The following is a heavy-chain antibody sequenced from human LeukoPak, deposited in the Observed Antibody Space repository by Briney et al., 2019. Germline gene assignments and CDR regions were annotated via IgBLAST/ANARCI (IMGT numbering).Heavy chain of an antibody. Sequence: GGSLRLSCAASGFTFSAYNMNWVRQAPGKGLEWVSSISSSSSYIYYADSVKGRFTISRDNAKNSLYLQMNSLRAEDTAVYYCARARGSGSPWTFDPWGQGTLVTVSS. V-gene: IGHV3-21*01. CDR2: ISSSSSYI. D-gene: IGHD1-26*01. CDR1: GFTFSAYN. J-gene: IGHJ5*02. CDR3: ARARGSGSPWTFDP.